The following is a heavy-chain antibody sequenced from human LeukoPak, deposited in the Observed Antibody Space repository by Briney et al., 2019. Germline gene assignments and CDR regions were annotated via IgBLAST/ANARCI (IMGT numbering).Heavy chain of an antibody. CDR3: AKMTIAVAGPRFDY. CDR1: GFTFSNYW. V-gene: IGHV3-23*01. J-gene: IGHJ4*02. CDR2: ISGSGGST. Sequence: PGGSLRLSCAASGFTFSNYWVHWVRQAPGKGLEWVSAISGSGGSTYYADSVKGRFTISRDNSKNTLYLQMNSLRAEDTAVYYCAKMTIAVAGPRFDYWGQGTLVTVSS. D-gene: IGHD6-19*01.